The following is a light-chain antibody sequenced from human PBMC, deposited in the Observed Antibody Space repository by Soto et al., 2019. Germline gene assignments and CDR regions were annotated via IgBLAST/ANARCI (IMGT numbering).Light chain of an antibody. J-gene: IGKJ5*01. V-gene: IGKV1-5*03. CDR2: KAS. CDR1: ESISRW. Sequence: TQWHSTVSASVGERVSSTFRASESISRWLAWYQQKPGKAPKLLIYKASSLESGVPSRFSGSGSGTEFTLTINILQADDFATYFCQQDNRLSLTLGQGTRLEIK. CDR3: QQDNRLSLT.